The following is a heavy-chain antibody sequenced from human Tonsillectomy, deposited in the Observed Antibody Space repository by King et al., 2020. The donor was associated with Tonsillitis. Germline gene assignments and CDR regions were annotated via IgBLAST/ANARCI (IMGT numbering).Heavy chain of an antibody. CDR1: GFSLSSTEVG. CDR3: THTSPILRTIDY. J-gene: IGHJ4*02. D-gene: IGHD3-9*01. CDR2: IYWGVDK. V-gene: IGHV2-5*02. Sequence: ITLKESGPTLVKPTQTLTLTCTFSGFSLSSTEVGVGWIRQPPGKALEWLGVIYWGVDKRYRPSLKSRLTITKDTSKNQVEFTMTNMDPVDTATYYCTHTSPILRTIDYWGQGNLVTVSS.